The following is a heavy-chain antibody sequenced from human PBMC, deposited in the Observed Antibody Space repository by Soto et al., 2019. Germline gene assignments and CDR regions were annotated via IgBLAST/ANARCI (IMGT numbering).Heavy chain of an antibody. CDR3: ARTDSRPQDFDY. Sequence: QVQLVQSGAEVKKPGASVKVSCKASGYTFTSYDINWVRQATGQGLEWMGWMNPNSGNTGYAQKLQGRVTMTTYTSTTTAYMELRSLRSDDTAVYYCARTDSRPQDFDYWGQGTLVTVSS. CDR1: GYTFTSYD. J-gene: IGHJ4*02. V-gene: IGHV1-8*01. D-gene: IGHD6-13*01. CDR2: MNPNSGNT.